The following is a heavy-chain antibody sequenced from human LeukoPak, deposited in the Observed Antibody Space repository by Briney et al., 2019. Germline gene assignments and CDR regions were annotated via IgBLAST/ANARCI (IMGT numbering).Heavy chain of an antibody. D-gene: IGHD3-10*01. J-gene: IGHJ5*02. CDR3: ARHDYYGSLNWFDP. CDR2: IYYTGTT. V-gene: IGHV4-39*01. Sequence: PSETLSLTCIVPGGSLNSPNYYWGWIRQPPGKGLVWLGTIYYTGTTYYNPSLKSRLTISVDTSKNQFSLKLTSVTAADTAVYYCARHDYYGSLNWFDPWGQGTLITVSS. CDR1: GGSLNSPNYY.